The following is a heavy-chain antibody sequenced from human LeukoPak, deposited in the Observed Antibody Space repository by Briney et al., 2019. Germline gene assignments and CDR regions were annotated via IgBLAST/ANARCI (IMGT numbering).Heavy chain of an antibody. CDR1: GFTFSSYS. J-gene: IGHJ4*02. CDR2: ISSSSSTI. CDR3: ARDGQLWSPRGSDYFDY. D-gene: IGHD5-18*01. V-gene: IGHV3-48*02. Sequence: PGGSLRLSCAASGFTFSSYSTNWVRQAPGKGLEWVSYISSSSSTIYYADSVKGRFTISRDNAKNSLYLQMNSLRDEDTAVYYCARDGQLWSPRGSDYFDYWGQGTLVTVSS.